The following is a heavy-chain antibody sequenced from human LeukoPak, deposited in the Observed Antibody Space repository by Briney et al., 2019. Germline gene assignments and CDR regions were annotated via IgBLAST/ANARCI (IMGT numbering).Heavy chain of an antibody. Sequence: ASVKVSCKASGGTFSSYAISWVRQAPGQGLEWMGIINPSGGSTSYAQKFQGRVTMTRDTSTSTVYMELSSLRSEDTAVYYCARAYYGSGSYQFDPWGQGTLVTVSS. CDR3: ARAYYGSGSYQFDP. V-gene: IGHV1-46*01. D-gene: IGHD3-10*01. CDR2: INPSGGST. CDR1: GGTFSSYA. J-gene: IGHJ5*02.